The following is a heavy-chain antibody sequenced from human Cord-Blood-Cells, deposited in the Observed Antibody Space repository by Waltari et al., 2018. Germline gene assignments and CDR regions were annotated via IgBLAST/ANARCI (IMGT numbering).Heavy chain of an antibody. CDR3: ARGNYDILTGYYSN. CDR2: INHSGRP. V-gene: IGHV4-34*01. CDR1: GGSFSGYY. J-gene: IGHJ4*02. D-gene: IGHD3-9*01. Sequence: QVQLQQWGAGLLKPSETLSLTCAVYGGSFSGYYWSWIRQPPGKGLEGIGEINHSGRPNYNPSLKSRVTISVDTSKNQFSLKLSSVTAADTAVYYCARGNYDILTGYYSNWGQGTLVTVSS.